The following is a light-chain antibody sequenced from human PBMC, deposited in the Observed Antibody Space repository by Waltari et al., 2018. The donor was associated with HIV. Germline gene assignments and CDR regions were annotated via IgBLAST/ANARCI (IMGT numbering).Light chain of an antibody. CDR1: TLGDKY. J-gene: IGLJ3*02. V-gene: IGLV3-1*01. CDR3: QAWDSSTGGV. CDR2: QDH. Sequence: SSEMTQPPSVSVSPGQTASITCSGDTLGDKYPSWYQPKPGQSPVLVLYQDHKRPSGIPERFSGSNSGNTATLTISGTQAMDEADYYCQAWDSSTGGVFGGGTKLTVL.